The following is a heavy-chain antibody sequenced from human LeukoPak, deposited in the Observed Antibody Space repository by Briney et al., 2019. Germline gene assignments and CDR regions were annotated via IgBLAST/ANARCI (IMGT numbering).Heavy chain of an antibody. CDR1: GGTFSSYA. J-gene: IGHJ4*02. CDR3: AREPKTYQPGRDGYEFDY. CDR2: IIPIFGTA. Sequence: SVKVSCKASGGTFSSYAISWVRQAPGQGLEWMGRIIPIFGTANYAQKFQGRVTITTDESTSTAYMELSSLRSEDTAVYYCAREPKTYQPGRDGYEFDYWGQGTLVTVSS. D-gene: IGHD5-24*01. V-gene: IGHV1-69*05.